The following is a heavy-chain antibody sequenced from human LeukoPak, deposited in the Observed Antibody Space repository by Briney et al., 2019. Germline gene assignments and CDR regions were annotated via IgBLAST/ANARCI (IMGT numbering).Heavy chain of an antibody. D-gene: IGHD4-17*01. Sequence: GGSLRLPCAASGFTFSSYWMSWVRQAPAKGLEGVANRKQDGSEKYYVDSVKGRFTISRDNAKTSLYLQMNSLRAEYTAVYYCARVMTTVIKAFDYWGQGTLVTVSS. CDR3: ARVMTTVIKAFDY. V-gene: IGHV3-7*01. J-gene: IGHJ4*02. CDR1: GFTFSSYW. CDR2: RKQDGSEK.